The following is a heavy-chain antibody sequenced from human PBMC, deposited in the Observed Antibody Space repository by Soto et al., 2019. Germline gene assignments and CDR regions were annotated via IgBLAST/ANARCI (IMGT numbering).Heavy chain of an antibody. CDR2: ISAYNGNT. V-gene: IGHV1-18*01. CDR3: ARGNLIHNVPMVRGVIITPYYYYGMDV. Sequence: ASVKVSCKASGYTLTSHGISWVRQAPGQGLEWMGWISAYNGNTNYAQKLQGWVTMTRDTSISTAYMELSRLRSDDTAVYYCARGNLIHNVPMVRGVIITPYYYYGMDVWGQGTTVTVSS. D-gene: IGHD3-10*01. J-gene: IGHJ6*02. CDR1: GYTLTSHG.